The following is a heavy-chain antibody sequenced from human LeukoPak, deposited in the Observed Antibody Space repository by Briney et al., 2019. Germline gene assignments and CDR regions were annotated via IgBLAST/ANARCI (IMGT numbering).Heavy chain of an antibody. V-gene: IGHV4-34*01. J-gene: IGHJ3*02. Sequence: SETLSLTCAVYGGSFSGYYWSWIRQPPGKGLEWIGEINHSESTNYNPSLKSRVTISVDTSKNRFSLKLSSVTAADTAVYYCARVRRYGDYGFNAFDIWGQGTMVTVSS. CDR3: ARVRRYGDYGFNAFDI. D-gene: IGHD4-17*01. CDR2: INHSEST. CDR1: GGSFSGYY.